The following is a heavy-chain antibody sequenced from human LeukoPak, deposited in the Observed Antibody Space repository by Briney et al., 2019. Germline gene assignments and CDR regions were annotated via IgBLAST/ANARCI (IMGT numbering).Heavy chain of an antibody. CDR2: ISGSGGST. CDR3: ARDGSPYCSGGSCTFFNY. Sequence: GGSLRLSCAASGFTFSSYAMSWVRQAPGKGLEWVSAISGSGGSTYYADSVKGRFTISRDNSKNTLYLQMNSLRAEDTAVFYCARDGSPYCSGGSCTFFNYWGQGTLVTVSS. D-gene: IGHD2-15*01. CDR1: GFTFSSYA. J-gene: IGHJ4*02. V-gene: IGHV3-23*01.